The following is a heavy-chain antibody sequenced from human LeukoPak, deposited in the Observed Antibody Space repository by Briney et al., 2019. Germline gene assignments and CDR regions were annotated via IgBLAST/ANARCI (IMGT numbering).Heavy chain of an antibody. D-gene: IGHD4-17*01. J-gene: IGHJ4*02. CDR1: GGSVSSYY. CDR2: ISNSGSS. CDR3: ARGPTLTTDY. Sequence: PSETLSLTCTVSGGSVSSYYWNRIRQPPRKGLEWIGYISNSGSSNYNPSLMSRVTMSVDTSKNQFSLKLSSVTAADTAVYYCARGPTLTTDYWGQGTLVTVSS. V-gene: IGHV4-59*02.